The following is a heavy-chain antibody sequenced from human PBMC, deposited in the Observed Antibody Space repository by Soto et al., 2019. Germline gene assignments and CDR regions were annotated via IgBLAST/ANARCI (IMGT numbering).Heavy chain of an antibody. V-gene: IGHV2-5*02. CDR1: GFSLTTRGVG. Sequence: QITLKESGPTLVKPTQTLTLTCTFSGFSLTTRGVGVGCIRQPPGKPLEWLALIYWDDDTRYSPSLKSRLAITKDTSKNQVVLTMSNIDPADTGTYFCAHRTTTVTWWFDPWGQGTLVTVSS. D-gene: IGHD4-17*01. CDR3: AHRTTTVTWWFDP. J-gene: IGHJ5*02. CDR2: IYWDDDT.